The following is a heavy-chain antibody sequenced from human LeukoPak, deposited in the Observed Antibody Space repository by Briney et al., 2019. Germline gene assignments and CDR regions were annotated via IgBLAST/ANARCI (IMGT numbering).Heavy chain of an antibody. CDR1: GGSFSGYY. CDR3: ARDLYQGYFDY. V-gene: IGHV4-34*01. D-gene: IGHD2-2*02. CDR2: INHSGST. J-gene: IGHJ4*02. Sequence: SETLSLTCAVYGGSFSGYYWSWIRQPPGKGLEWIGEINHSGSTNYNPSLKSRVTISVDTSKNQFSLKLSSVTAADTAVYYRARDLYQGYFDYWGQGTLVTVSS.